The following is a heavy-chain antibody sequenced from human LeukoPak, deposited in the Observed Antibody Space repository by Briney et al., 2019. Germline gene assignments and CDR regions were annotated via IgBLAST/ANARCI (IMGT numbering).Heavy chain of an antibody. CDR3: ARVFDS. CDR2: IFYTRKT. J-gene: IGHJ4*02. V-gene: IGHV4-39*07. Sequence: PETLSLTCTVSGGSVYTSDYYWGWVRQPPGKGPEWIGDIFYTRKTNYNPSLKSRVSISIDTSKNQFSLKLTSVTAADTAVYYCARVFDSWGQGTLVTVSS. CDR1: GGSVYTSDYY.